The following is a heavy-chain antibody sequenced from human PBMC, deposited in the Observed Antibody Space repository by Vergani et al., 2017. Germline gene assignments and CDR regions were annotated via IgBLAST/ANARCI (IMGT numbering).Heavy chain of an antibody. D-gene: IGHD3-22*01. CDR1: GFTVSSNY. CDR2: IYSGGST. V-gene: IGHV3-66*02. CDR3: ARGLNYYDSSGYPYYFDY. Sequence: EVQLVESGGGLVQPGGSLRLSCAASGFTVSSNYMSWVRQAPGKGLEWVSVIYSGGSTYYADSVEGRFTISRDNSKNTLYLQMNSLRAEDTAVYYCARGLNYYDSSGYPYYFDYWGQGTLVTVSS. J-gene: IGHJ4*02.